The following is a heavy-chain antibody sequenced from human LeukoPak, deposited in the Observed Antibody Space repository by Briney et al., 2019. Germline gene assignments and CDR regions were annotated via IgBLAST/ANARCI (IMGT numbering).Heavy chain of an antibody. J-gene: IGHJ4*02. CDR3: ARSWEWELLGGFDY. D-gene: IGHD1-26*01. Sequence: GGSLRLSCAASGFTFSSYGMHRVRQAPGKGLEWVAVIWYDGSNKYYADSVKGRFTISRDNSKNTLYLQMNSLRAEDTAVYYCARSWEWELLGGFDYWGQGTMVTVSS. CDR2: IWYDGSNK. CDR1: GFTFSSYG. V-gene: IGHV3-33*01.